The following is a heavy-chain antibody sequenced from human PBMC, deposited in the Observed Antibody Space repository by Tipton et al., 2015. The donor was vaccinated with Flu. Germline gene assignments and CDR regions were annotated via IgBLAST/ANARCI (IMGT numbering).Heavy chain of an antibody. CDR1: GGSISSGGYY. V-gene: IGHV4-31*03. CDR3: ARVPPTTFYYYGMHV. CDR2: IYYSGST. J-gene: IGHJ6*02. Sequence: TLSLTCTVSGGSISSGGYYWSWIRQHPGKGLEWIGYIYYSGSTYYNPSLKSRVTISVDTSKNQFSLKLSSVTAADTAVYYCARVPPTTFYYYGMHVWGQGTTFTVS. D-gene: IGHD4-17*01.